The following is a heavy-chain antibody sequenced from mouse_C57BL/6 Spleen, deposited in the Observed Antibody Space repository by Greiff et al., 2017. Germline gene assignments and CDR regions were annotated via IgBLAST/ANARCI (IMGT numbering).Heavy chain of an antibody. V-gene: IGHV5-17*01. J-gene: IGHJ2*01. CDR2: ISSGSSTL. Sequence: EVKLVESGGGLVKPGGSLKFSCAASGFTFSDYGMHWVRQAPEKGLEWVAYISSGSSTLYSADTVKGRFTISGDNATNTLFLQMTSLRSEDTAMYYCARDHYGRSYDYWGQGTTLTVSS. D-gene: IGHD1-1*01. CDR3: ARDHYGRSYDY. CDR1: GFTFSDYG.